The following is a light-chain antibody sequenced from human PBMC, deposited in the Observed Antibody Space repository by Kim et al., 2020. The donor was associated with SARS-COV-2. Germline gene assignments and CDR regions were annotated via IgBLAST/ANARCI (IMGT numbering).Light chain of an antibody. CDR2: RDS. CDR1: NIGSKN. Sequence: SYELTQPLSVSVALGQTARITCGGNNIGSKNVHWYQQKPGQAPVLVIYRDSNRPSGIPERFSGSNSGNTATLTISRAQAGDEADYYCQVWDSSTYVFGPG. CDR3: QVWDSSTYV. J-gene: IGLJ1*01. V-gene: IGLV3-9*01.